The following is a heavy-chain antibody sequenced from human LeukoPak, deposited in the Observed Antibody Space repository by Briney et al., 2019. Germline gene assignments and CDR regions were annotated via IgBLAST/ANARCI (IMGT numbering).Heavy chain of an antibody. J-gene: IGHJ4*02. V-gene: IGHV1-2*06. CDR3: ARDFSIHYYDSSGYSPPGDY. CDR1: GYTFTGYY. CDR2: INPNSGGT. Sequence: ASVKVSCKASGYTFTGYYMHWVRQAPGQGLEWMGRINPNSGGTNYAQKFQGRVTMTRDTSISTAYMGLSRLRSDDTAVYYCARDFSIHYYDSSGYSPPGDYWGQGTLVTVSS. D-gene: IGHD3-22*01.